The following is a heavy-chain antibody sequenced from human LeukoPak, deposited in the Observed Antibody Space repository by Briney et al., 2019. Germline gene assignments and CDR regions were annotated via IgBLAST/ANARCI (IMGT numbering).Heavy chain of an antibody. J-gene: IGHJ4*02. CDR1: GFTFSDYY. Sequence: GGSLTLSCAPSGFTFSDYYMSWLRQAPGKGLEWVSYISSSGSTIYYADSVKGRFTISRDNAKNSLYLQMNSLRAEDTAVYYCARGDLDCSSTSCLIDYWGQGTLVTVSS. CDR3: ARGDLDCSSTSCLIDY. D-gene: IGHD2-2*01. CDR2: ISSSGSTI. V-gene: IGHV3-11*01.